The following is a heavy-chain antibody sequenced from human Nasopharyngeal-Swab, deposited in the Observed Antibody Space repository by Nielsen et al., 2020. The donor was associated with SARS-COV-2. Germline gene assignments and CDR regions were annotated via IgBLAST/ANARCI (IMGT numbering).Heavy chain of an antibody. J-gene: IGHJ5*02. CDR3: ARQNMSSSWYGDWFDP. CDR1: GGSISSSSYY. V-gene: IGHV4-39*01. D-gene: IGHD6-13*01. CDR2: IYYSGST. Sequence: SETLSLTCTVSGGSISSSSYYWGWIRQPPGKGLEWIGSIYYSGSTYYNPSLKSRVTISVDTSKNQFSLKLSSVTAADTAVYCCARQNMSSSWYGDWFDPWGQGTLVTVSS.